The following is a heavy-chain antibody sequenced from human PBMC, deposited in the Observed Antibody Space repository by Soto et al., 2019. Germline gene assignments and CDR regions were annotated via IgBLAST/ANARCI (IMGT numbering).Heavy chain of an antibody. CDR3: ARGSHKLHSYDSSGFYHYVDY. D-gene: IGHD3-22*01. CDR2: INDSGST. V-gene: IGHV4-34*01. CDR1: GGSFSDYS. Sequence: SETLSLTCAVYGGSFSDYSWTWISQPPGKGLEWIGEINDSGSTNYTPSLGRRVTISRDTSKNRFSLKLSSVTAADTAVYYCARGSHKLHSYDSSGFYHYVDYWGQGSLGTVSS. J-gene: IGHJ4*02.